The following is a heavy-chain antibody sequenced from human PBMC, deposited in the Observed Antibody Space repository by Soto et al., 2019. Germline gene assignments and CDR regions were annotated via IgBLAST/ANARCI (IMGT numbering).Heavy chain of an antibody. V-gene: IGHV1-69*04. Sequence: SVKVSCKASGGTFSSYSISWMRQAPGQRLEWMGRIVPIISRADYAHRFQGRVTMTADTSTNTAYMELSIPRSEDTAVYYCARDIVATNWFDPWGQGTLVTVSS. J-gene: IGHJ5*02. CDR1: GGTFSSYS. CDR3: ARDIVATNWFDP. D-gene: IGHD5-12*01. CDR2: IVPIISRA.